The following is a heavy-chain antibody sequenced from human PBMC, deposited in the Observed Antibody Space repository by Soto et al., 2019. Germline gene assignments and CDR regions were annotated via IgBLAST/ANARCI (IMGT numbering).Heavy chain of an antibody. Sequence: QVQLVQSGAEVKKPGASVKVSCKASGYTFTSYGISWVRQAPGQGLEWMGWISAYNGNTNYAQKLQGRVTMTTDTTTSTAYMELRSLRSDDTAVYYCVRDSANIRTIFGVVIEWGQGTLVTVSS. D-gene: IGHD3-3*01. CDR2: ISAYNGNT. J-gene: IGHJ4*02. CDR1: GYTFTSYG. CDR3: VRDSANIRTIFGVVIE. V-gene: IGHV1-18*01.